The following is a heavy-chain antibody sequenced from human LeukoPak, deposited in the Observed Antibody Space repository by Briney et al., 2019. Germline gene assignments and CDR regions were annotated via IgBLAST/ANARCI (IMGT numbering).Heavy chain of an antibody. CDR2: IYYSGST. Sequence: PSETLSLTCTVSGGSISSYYWSWIRQPPGKGLEWIGYIYYSGSTNYNPSLKSRVTISVDTPKNQFSLKLSSVTAADTAVYYCARTEADCSGGSCYSAAFDIWGQGTMVTVSS. J-gene: IGHJ3*02. D-gene: IGHD2-15*01. V-gene: IGHV4-59*01. CDR1: GGSISSYY. CDR3: ARTEADCSGGSCYSAAFDI.